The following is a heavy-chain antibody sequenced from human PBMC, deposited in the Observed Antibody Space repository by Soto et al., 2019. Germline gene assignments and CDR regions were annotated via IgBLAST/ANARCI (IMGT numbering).Heavy chain of an antibody. V-gene: IGHV1-3*01. CDR1: GYTFISYA. CDR2: INAGNGNT. J-gene: IGHJ6*02. D-gene: IGHD3-16*01. CDR3: ARAGYDYVWGSPYGMDV. Sequence: QVQLVQSGAEVKKPGASVKVSCKASGYTFISYAMHWVRQAPGQRLEWMGWINAGNGNTKYSQKFQCRVTITRDTSASTAYMELTSLKSQDTAVYYCARAGYDYVWGSPYGMDVWGHGTMVTVSS.